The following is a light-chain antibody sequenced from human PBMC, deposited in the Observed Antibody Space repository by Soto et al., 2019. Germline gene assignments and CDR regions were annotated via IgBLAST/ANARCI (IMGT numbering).Light chain of an antibody. Sequence: QSVLTQPPSVSGAPGQRVTISCTGTSSNIGAGNVVPWYQQFPGRAPNLLIYGSSNRPSGVPDRFSGSKSGTSASLPITGLHAEDEAAYYCQSYYNGRCASVFGAGTKVTVL. CDR2: GSS. J-gene: IGLJ2*01. V-gene: IGLV1-40*01. CDR1: SSNIGAGNV. CDR3: QSYYNGRCASV.